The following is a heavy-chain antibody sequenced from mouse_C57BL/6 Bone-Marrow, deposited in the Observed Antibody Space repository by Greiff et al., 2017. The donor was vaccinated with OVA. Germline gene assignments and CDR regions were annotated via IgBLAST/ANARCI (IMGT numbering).Heavy chain of an antibody. J-gene: IGHJ1*03. V-gene: IGHV1-19*01. CDR1: GYTFTDYY. Sequence: EVQLQQSGPVLVKPGASVKMSCKASGYTFTDYYMNWVKQSHGKSLEWIGVINPYNGGTSYNQKFKGKATLTVDKSSSTAYMELNSLTSEDSAVYYCASHYYGSSDWYFDDWGTGTTVTVSS. CDR3: ASHYYGSSDWYFDD. CDR2: INPYNGGT. D-gene: IGHD1-1*01.